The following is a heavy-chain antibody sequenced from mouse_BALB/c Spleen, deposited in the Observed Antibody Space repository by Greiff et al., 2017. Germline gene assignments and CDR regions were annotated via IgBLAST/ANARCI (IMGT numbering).Heavy chain of an antibody. V-gene: IGHV5-6-5*01. CDR1: GFTFSSYA. CDR3: ARDYGSSYVGFAY. CDR2: ISSGGST. Sequence: EVMLVESGGGLVQPGGSLKLSCAASGFTFSSYAMSWVRQTPEKRLEWVASISSGGSTYYPDSVKGRFTISRDNARNILYLQMSSLRSEDTAMYYCARDYGSSYVGFAYWGQGTLVTVSA. D-gene: IGHD1-1*01. J-gene: IGHJ3*01.